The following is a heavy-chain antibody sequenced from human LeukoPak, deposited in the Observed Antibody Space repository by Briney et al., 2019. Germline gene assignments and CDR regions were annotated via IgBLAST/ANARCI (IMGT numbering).Heavy chain of an antibody. CDR3: ARGTREVATIGSFDY. D-gene: IGHD5-12*01. Sequence: SQTLSLTCTVSGGSISSGGYYWSWIRQHPGKGLEWTGYIYYSGSTYYNPSLKSRVTISVDTSKNQFSLKLSSVTAADTAVYYCARGTREVATIGSFDYWGQGTLVTVSS. V-gene: IGHV4-31*03. CDR2: IYYSGST. CDR1: GGSISSGGYY. J-gene: IGHJ4*02.